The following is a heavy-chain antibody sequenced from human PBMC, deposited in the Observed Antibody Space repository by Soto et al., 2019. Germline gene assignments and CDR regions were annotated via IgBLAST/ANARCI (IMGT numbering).Heavy chain of an antibody. CDR1: GFTFSDYY. J-gene: IGHJ4*02. CDR3: ARDLEGDTRYCSSTSCYALDY. V-gene: IGHV3-11*06. D-gene: IGHD2-2*01. Sequence: GGSLRLSCAASGFTFSDYYMSWIRQAPGKGLEWVSYISSSSSYTNYADSVKGRFTISRDNAKNSLYLQMNSLRAEDTAVYYCARDLEGDTRYCSSTSCYALDYWGQGTLVTVSS. CDR2: ISSSSSYT.